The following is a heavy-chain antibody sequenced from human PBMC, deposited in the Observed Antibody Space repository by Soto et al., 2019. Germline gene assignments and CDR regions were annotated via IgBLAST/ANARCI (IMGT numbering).Heavy chain of an antibody. V-gene: IGHV1-8*01. CDR1: GYTFTSYD. CDR2: MNPNSGNT. Sequence: QVQLVQSGAEVKKPGASVKVSCKTSGYTFTSYDINWVRQASGQGLEWMGWMNPNSGNTGYAQKFQGRLTMTRNTATSTAYRQSSRLRCETTAVYYSASALEVWGQGTTVT. J-gene: IGHJ6*02. CDR3: ASALEV.